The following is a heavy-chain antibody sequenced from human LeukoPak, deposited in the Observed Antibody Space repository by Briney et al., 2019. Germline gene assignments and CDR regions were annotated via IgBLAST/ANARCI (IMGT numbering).Heavy chain of an antibody. CDR1: GGSISGYY. J-gene: IGHJ3*02. Sequence: SETLSLTCTVSGGSISGYYWSWIRQPPGKGLEWIGYIYHSGSTYYNPSLKSRVTISVDRSKNQFSLKLSSVTAADTAVYYCATSRRQYYYDSSGGDAFDIWGQGTMVTVSS. V-gene: IGHV4-30-2*01. CDR2: IYHSGST. CDR3: ATSRRQYYYDSSGGDAFDI. D-gene: IGHD3-22*01.